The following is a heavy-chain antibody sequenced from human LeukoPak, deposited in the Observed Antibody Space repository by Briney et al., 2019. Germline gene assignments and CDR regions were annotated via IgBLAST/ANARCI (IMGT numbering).Heavy chain of an antibody. J-gene: IGHJ4*02. Sequence: GGSLRLSCAASGFIFSNYEMNWVRQAQGKGLGWVSYIHNSGSSIYYADSVKGRFTISRDNAKNSVYLQMNSLRAEDTAVYYCARENPVGFATYFYYWGQGTLVTVSS. V-gene: IGHV3-48*03. CDR1: GFIFSNYE. CDR3: ARENPVGFATYFYY. CDR2: IHNSGSSI. D-gene: IGHD2-21*01.